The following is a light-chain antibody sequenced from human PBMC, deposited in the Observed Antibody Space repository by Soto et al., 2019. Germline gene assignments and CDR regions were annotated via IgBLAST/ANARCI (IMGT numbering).Light chain of an antibody. CDR3: QQYDSSRT. CDR1: QSVDSRF. V-gene: IGKV3-20*01. J-gene: IGKJ1*01. CDR2: GAS. Sequence: EIVLTQSPGTLSLSPGERVTLSCRASQSVDSRFLAWYQQKPGQAPRLLVYGASIRATGIPDRFSGSGSGTDFTLSIRRLEPEDFAVYYCQQYDSSRTFGHGTKVEMK.